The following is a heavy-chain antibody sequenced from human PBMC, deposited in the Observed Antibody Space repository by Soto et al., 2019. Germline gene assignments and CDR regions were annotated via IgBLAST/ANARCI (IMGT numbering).Heavy chain of an antibody. J-gene: IGHJ4*02. CDR3: AKGAVTTNSIFDY. V-gene: IGHV3-23*01. Sequence: EVQLLESGGGLVQPGGSLRLSCAASGFTFSSYAMTWVRQAPGKGLEWVSVISGGGGNTYYADSVKGRFTISRDNSKNTLNRQMNSLRAEDTAVYYCAKGAVTTNSIFDYWGQGTLVTVSS. D-gene: IGHD4-17*01. CDR1: GFTFSSYA. CDR2: ISGGGGNT.